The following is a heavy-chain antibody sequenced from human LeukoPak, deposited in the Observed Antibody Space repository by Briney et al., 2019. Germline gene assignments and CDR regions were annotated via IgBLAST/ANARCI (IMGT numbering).Heavy chain of an antibody. Sequence: PSETLSLTCTVSGDSISSYYWSWIRQPPGKGLEWIGYIYYSGSTNYNPSLKSRVTISLDTSKNQISLKLSSVTAEDTAVYYCARVGVGYYYYMDVWGKGTTVTVSS. V-gene: IGHV4-59*01. D-gene: IGHD2-2*01. CDR1: GDSISSYY. CDR2: IYYSGST. CDR3: ARVGVGYYYYMDV. J-gene: IGHJ6*03.